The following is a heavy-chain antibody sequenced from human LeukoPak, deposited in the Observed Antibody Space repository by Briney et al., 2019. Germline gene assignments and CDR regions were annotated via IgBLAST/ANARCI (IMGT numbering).Heavy chain of an antibody. D-gene: IGHD3-22*01. CDR2: IYTSGST. CDR1: GGPISSYY. V-gene: IGHV4-4*07. CDR3: ARERYYYDSSGYPNWFDP. Sequence: PWETLSLPCTVSGGPISSYYWSWIRQPAGKGLEWIRRIYTSGSTNYNPSLKTRCTMAVDTSKNQFTLKLISVTAADAAVYYCARERYYYDSSGYPNWFDPWGQGTLVTVSS. J-gene: IGHJ5*02.